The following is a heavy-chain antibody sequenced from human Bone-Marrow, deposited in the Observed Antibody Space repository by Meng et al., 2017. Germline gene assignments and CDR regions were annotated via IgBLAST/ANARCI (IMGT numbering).Heavy chain of an antibody. J-gene: IGHJ4*02. CDR3: SRGDYERINDY. Sequence: GLLGGVGGGLVKPGGALRLSCAAYGFTFSSYSMNGGCQAPGKGVEWVSSISSSSSYIYYADSVKGRFTISRDNAKNSLYLQMNSLRAEDTAVYYCSRGDYERINDYWGQGTLVTVSS. CDR1: GFTFSSYS. CDR2: ISSSSSYI. V-gene: IGHV3-21*02. D-gene: IGHD4-17*01.